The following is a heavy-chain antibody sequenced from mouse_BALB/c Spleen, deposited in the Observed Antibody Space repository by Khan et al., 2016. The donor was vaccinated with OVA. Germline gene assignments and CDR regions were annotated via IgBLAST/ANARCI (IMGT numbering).Heavy chain of an antibody. CDR1: GYTFTDYY. CDR2: IFPGIGNT. CDR3: VRSGTGSFLY. V-gene: IGHV1-77*01. D-gene: IGHD4-1*01. Sequence: QVRLQQSGAELARPGASVKLSCKASGYTFTDYYINWVRQRTGQGLEWIGDIFPGIGNTYYNEKFKGKATLTADTSSTTAYMQLGSLTSEDSAVEFSVRSGTGSFLYWGQGTLVTVSA. J-gene: IGHJ3*01.